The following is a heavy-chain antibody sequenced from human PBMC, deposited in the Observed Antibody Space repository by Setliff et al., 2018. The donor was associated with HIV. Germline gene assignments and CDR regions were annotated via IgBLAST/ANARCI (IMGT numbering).Heavy chain of an antibody. CDR1: GVSVSSGGYY. CDR3: ARVFPPIRGAPFGTPPGAFDI. V-gene: IGHV4-31*03. Sequence: SETLSLTCTVSGVSVSSGGYYWSWIRQHPGKGLEWIGYVYYTGTSYFNPSLKSRITISVDTSKNHFSLKLGFVTAADTAVYYCARVFPPIRGAPFGTPPGAFDIWGQGTMVTVSS. J-gene: IGHJ3*02. CDR2: VYYTGTS. D-gene: IGHD2-15*01.